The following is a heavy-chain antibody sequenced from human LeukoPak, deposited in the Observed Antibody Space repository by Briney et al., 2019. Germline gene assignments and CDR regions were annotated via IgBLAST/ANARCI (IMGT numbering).Heavy chain of an antibody. D-gene: IGHD4-11*01. CDR2: IYHSGST. J-gene: IGHJ6*02. CDR1: GGSISSGGYS. CDR3: AGAHDDYSNPKSPDYYYYYGMDV. V-gene: IGHV4-30-2*01. Sequence: SETLSLTCAVSGGSISSGGYSWSWIRQPPGKGLEWIGYIYHSGSTYYNPSLKSRVTISVDRSKNQFSLKLSSVTAADTAVYYCAGAHDDYSNPKSPDYYYYYGMDVWGQGTTVTVSS.